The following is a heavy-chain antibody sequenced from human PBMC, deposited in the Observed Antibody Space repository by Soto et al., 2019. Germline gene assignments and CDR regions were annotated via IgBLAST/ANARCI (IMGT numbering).Heavy chain of an antibody. D-gene: IGHD2-15*01. CDR1: GYTFTGHY. CDR2: ISPNSGGT. CDR3: ARAIQHSGGWYFDY. J-gene: IGHJ4*02. Sequence: XSVKVSFNASGYTFTGHYMQLVRHSPGQGLEWMGWISPNSGGTNHAQNFQGRVTMTRDTSISTAYMELSRLSPDDTAVYYCARAIQHSGGWYFDYWGQGTLVTVSS. V-gene: IGHV1-2*02.